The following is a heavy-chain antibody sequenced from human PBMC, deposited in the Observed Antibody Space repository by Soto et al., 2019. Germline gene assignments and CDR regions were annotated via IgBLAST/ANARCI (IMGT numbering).Heavy chain of an antibody. D-gene: IGHD2-2*01. CDR3: AGAGGYCSSTSCRPECYYGMDV. CDR1: GYTFTGYY. J-gene: IGHJ6*02. V-gene: IGHV1-2*04. CDR2: INPKSGGT. Sequence: ASVKVSCKASGYTFTGYYMHWVRQAPGQGLEWMGWINPKSGGTNYARKFQGWVTMTRDTSSSTAYMELSRLRSDDTAVYYCAGAGGYCSSTSCRPECYYGMDVWGQGTTVTVSS.